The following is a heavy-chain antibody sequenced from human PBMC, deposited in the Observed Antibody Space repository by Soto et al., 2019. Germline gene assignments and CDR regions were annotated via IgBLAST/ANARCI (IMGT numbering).Heavy chain of an antibody. V-gene: IGHV2-5*02. Sequence: VSGPTLVNPAPTLTLTCTFSGFSLSTSGVAVGWLRQPPGKAPEWLALVYWDDDKRYSPSLKSRLTITKDTSKNQVVLTMTNMEPVDTATYYCAHRPITFMASWFDPWGQGIPGHRLL. J-gene: IGHJ5*02. CDR1: GFSLSTSGVA. CDR3: AHRPITFMASWFDP. D-gene: IGHD3-16*01. CDR2: VYWDDDK.